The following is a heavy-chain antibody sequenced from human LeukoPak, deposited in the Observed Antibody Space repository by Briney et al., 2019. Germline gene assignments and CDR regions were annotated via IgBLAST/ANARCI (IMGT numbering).Heavy chain of an antibody. CDR2: INHSGST. D-gene: IGHD2-2*01. CDR3: ARELGYCSSTSCSGGNAFDY. J-gene: IGHJ4*02. V-gene: IGHV4-34*01. CDR1: GGSFSGYY. Sequence: SETLSLTCAVYGGSFSGYYWSWIRQPPGKGLEWIGEINHSGSTNYNPSLESRVTISVDTSKNQFSLKLSSVTAADTAVYYCARELGYCSSTSCSGGNAFDYWGQGTLVTVSS.